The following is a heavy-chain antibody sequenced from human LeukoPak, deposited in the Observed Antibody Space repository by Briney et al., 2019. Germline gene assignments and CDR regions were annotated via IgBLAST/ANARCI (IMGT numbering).Heavy chain of an antibody. J-gene: IGHJ4*02. Sequence: GGSLRLSCAGSGFTFTNAWMSWVRQAPGKGLEWVGRITIKTVGGTTDYAAPVKGRFIISRDDSKNTLFLQMNSLRTEDTGVYYCTTESPHFDYWGQGTLVTVSS. V-gene: IGHV3-15*01. CDR1: GFTFTNAW. CDR3: TTESPHFDY. CDR2: ITIKTVGGTT.